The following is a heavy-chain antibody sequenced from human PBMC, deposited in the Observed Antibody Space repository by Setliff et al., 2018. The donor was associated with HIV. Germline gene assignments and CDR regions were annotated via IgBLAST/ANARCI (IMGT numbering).Heavy chain of an antibody. CDR2: VHYSGSA. CDR1: GVSISSGPYY. CDR3: ARLSGGMVPNS. V-gene: IGHV4-39*01. J-gene: IGHJ4*02. D-gene: IGHD3-10*01. Sequence: PSETLSLTCAVSGVSISSGPYYWGWIRQPPGQGLEWIGSVHYSGSAYHNPSLNSRATTSIDTPKNQFSLKLNSVTAADTAVYYCARLSGGMVPNSWGQGTLVTVSS.